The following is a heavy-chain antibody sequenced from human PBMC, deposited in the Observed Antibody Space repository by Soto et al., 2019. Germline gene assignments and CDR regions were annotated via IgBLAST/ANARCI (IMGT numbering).Heavy chain of an antibody. CDR3: ARAYSSSWYQNFLDC. J-gene: IGHJ4*02. V-gene: IGHV4-59*01. CDR2: ISYSGST. Sequence: QVQLQESGPGLVKPSETLSLTCTVSGGSISSYYWGWIRQPPGKGLEWIGYISYSGSTNYNPSLKSRVTISVDTSKNQFSLKLSSVTAADTAVYYCARAYSSSWYQNFLDCWGQGTLVTVSS. D-gene: IGHD6-13*01. CDR1: GGSISSYY.